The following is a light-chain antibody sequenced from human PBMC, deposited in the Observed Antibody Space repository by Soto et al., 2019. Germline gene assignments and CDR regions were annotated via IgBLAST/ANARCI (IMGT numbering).Light chain of an antibody. CDR3: CSFAGSVYV. CDR1: SRDVDAYDF. Sequence: QSALTQPRSVSGSPGQSVAISCTGTSRDVDAYDFVSWYQHHPGKAPKLIISEVSKRPSGVSHRFSGSKSGNTASLTISGLQAEDEADYFCCSFAGSVYVFGTVTNVTVL. V-gene: IGLV2-11*01. CDR2: EVS. J-gene: IGLJ1*01.